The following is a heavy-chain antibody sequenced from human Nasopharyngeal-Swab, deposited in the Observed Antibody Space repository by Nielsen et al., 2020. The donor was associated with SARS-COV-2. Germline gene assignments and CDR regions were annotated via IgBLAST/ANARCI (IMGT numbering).Heavy chain of an antibody. CDR2: ISSSSSYI. CDR1: GFTFSSYS. Sequence: GVLKISCAASGFTFSSYSMNWVRQAPGKGLEWVSSISSSSSYIYYADSVKGRFTISRDNAKNSLYLQMNSLRAEDTAVYYCARDGYYYDSSGYYPPRYGMDVWGQGTTVTVSS. D-gene: IGHD3-22*01. CDR3: ARDGYYYDSSGYYPPRYGMDV. V-gene: IGHV3-21*01. J-gene: IGHJ6*02.